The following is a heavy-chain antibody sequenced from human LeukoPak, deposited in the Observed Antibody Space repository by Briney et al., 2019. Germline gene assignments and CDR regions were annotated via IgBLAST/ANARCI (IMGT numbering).Heavy chain of an antibody. CDR3: ARARYSYGIGV. V-gene: IGHV4-34*01. D-gene: IGHD5-18*01. CDR2: INHSGST. J-gene: IGHJ4*02. CDR1: GGSFSGYY. Sequence: PSETLSLTCAVYGGSFSGYYWSWIRQPPGKGLEWVGEINHSGSTNYNPSLKSRVTISVDTSKNQFSLKLSSVTAADTAVYYCARARYSYGIGVWGQGTLVTVSS.